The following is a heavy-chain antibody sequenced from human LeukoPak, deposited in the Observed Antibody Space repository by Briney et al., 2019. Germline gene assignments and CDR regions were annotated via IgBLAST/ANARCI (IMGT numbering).Heavy chain of an antibody. Sequence: SETLSLTCAVYGGSFSGYYWSWIRQPPGKGLEWIGEINHSGSTNYNPSLKSRVTISVDTSKNQFSLKLSSVTAADTAVYYCARVGSDGYNSYYFDYWGQGTLVTVSS. CDR1: GGSFSGYY. J-gene: IGHJ4*02. D-gene: IGHD5-24*01. CDR2: INHSGST. CDR3: ARVGSDGYNSYYFDY. V-gene: IGHV4-34*01.